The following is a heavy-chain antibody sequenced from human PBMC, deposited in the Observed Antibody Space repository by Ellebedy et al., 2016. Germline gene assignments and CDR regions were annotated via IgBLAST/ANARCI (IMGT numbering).Heavy chain of an antibody. J-gene: IGHJ4*02. CDR2: ISSSSSST. V-gene: IGHV3-11*06. D-gene: IGHD3-10*01. CDR3: ARDSYGSGSYSSD. Sequence: GESLKISCAASGFTFSDYYMSWIRQAPGKGLEWVSYISSSSSSTNYADYVKGRFNISRDNSKNSLYLRMNSLRAEDTAVYYCARDSYGSGSYSSDWGQGTLVTVSS. CDR1: GFTFSDYY.